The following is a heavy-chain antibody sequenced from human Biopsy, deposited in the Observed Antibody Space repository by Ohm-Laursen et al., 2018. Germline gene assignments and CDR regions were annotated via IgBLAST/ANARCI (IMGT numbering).Heavy chain of an antibody. CDR2: NIPILGTG. D-gene: IGHD3-9*01. V-gene: IGHV1-69*06. Sequence: GSSVKVSCKAPGGTFSNYGVNWVRQAPGQGLEWLGGNIPILGTGNYAQKFQDRVTVAADTSKSTATMEIRSLRSDDATVYYCATKLTGYFHHWGQGTLVIVSS. CDR1: GGTFSNYG. CDR3: ATKLTGYFHH. J-gene: IGHJ1*01.